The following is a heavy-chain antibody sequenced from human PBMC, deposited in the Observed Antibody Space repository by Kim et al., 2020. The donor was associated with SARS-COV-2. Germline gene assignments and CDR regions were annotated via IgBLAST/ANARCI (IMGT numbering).Heavy chain of an antibody. Sequence: SETLSLTCTVSGGSLSSSGYYWGWIRQPPGKGLEWIGSIYYSGSTYYNPSLKSRVTISVDTSKNQFSLKLSSVTAADTAVYYCARHGHITMIVVVIIPAWFDPWGQGTLVTVSS. CDR3: ARHGHITMIVVVIIPAWFDP. CDR1: GGSLSSSGYY. J-gene: IGHJ5*02. V-gene: IGHV4-39*01. CDR2: IYYSGST. D-gene: IGHD3-22*01.